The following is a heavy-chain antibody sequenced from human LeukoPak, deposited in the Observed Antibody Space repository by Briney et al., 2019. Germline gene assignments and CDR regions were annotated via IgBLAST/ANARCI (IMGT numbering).Heavy chain of an antibody. V-gene: IGHV3-33*01. D-gene: IGHD6-13*01. CDR1: GFTFSSYG. CDR2: IWYDGSNK. J-gene: IGHJ5*02. Sequence: QSGRSLRLSCAASGFTFSSYGMHWVRQAPGKGLEWVAVIWYDGSNKYYADSVKGRFTISRDNAKNTLYLQMNSLRDEDTAIYYCARHIRAAAFDPWGQGTLVTVSS. CDR3: ARHIRAAAFDP.